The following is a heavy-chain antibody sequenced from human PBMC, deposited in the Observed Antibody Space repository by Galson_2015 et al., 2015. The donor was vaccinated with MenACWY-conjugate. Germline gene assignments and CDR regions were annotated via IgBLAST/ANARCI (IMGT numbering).Heavy chain of an antibody. J-gene: IGHJ2*01. CDR1: GGSITSGHW. CDR3: ARDKIAAAGGYFDL. CDR2: IYHSGST. Sequence: ETLSLTCAVSGGSITSGHWWSWVRQPPGKGLEWIGEIYHSGSTNYNPSLKSRVTISVDTSKNQFSLKLSSVTAADTAVYYCARDKIAAAGGYFDLWGRGTLVTVSS. D-gene: IGHD6-13*01. V-gene: IGHV4-4*02.